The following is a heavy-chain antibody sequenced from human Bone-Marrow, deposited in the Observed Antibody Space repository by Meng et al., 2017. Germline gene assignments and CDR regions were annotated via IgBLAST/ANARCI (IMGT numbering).Heavy chain of an antibody. CDR1: GDSVPSNSAA. Sequence: QGTLPQAGPVPVKPSPTLPLPFAISGDSVPSNSAAWNWIRQSPSRGLEWLGRTYYRSKWYNDYAVSVKSRITINPDTSKNQFSLQLNSVTPEDTAVYYCARDPPGYSSSWLEVQSDYWGQGTLVTVSS. CDR2: TYYRSKWYN. V-gene: IGHV6-1*01. D-gene: IGHD6-13*01. CDR3: ARDPPGYSSSWLEVQSDY. J-gene: IGHJ4*02.